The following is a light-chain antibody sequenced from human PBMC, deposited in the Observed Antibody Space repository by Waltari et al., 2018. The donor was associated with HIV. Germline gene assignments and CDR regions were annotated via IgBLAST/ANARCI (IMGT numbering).Light chain of an antibody. CDR2: SNT. Sequence: QSVLTQPPSASGTPGQRVTISCSGSNSNIGSNNINWYQQLPGTAPTLLIYSNTPRPSGVPDRFSGSKSGTSASLAISGLQSEDEADYYCASWDDSLNGYVFGTGTKVTVL. CDR1: NSNIGSNN. V-gene: IGLV1-44*01. J-gene: IGLJ1*01. CDR3: ASWDDSLNGYV.